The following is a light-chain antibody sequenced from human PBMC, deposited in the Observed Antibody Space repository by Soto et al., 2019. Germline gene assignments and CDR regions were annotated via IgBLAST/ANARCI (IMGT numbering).Light chain of an antibody. CDR1: QSISSY. J-gene: IGKJ1*01. V-gene: IGKV1-39*01. CDR2: AAS. Sequence: DIQMTQSPSSLSASVGGRVTITCRASQSISSYLNWYQQKPGKAPKLLIYAASSLQSGVPSRFNGSGSGTDFTLTISSLRPEDFATYYCQQSYSTPKTFGKGTKVDIK. CDR3: QQSYSTPKT.